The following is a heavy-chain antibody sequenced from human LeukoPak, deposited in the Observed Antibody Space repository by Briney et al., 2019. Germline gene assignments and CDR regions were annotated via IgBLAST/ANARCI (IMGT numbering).Heavy chain of an antibody. CDR1: GGSFSGYY. CDR3: ARASGNSGNFDY. Sequence: PSETLSLTCAVYGGSFSGYYWSWIRQPPGKGLEWIGEINHSGSTNYNPSLKSRVTISVDTSKNQFSLKLSSVTAADTAVYYCARASGNSGNFDYWGQGTLVTVSS. D-gene: IGHD4-23*01. CDR2: INHSGST. V-gene: IGHV4-34*01. J-gene: IGHJ4*02.